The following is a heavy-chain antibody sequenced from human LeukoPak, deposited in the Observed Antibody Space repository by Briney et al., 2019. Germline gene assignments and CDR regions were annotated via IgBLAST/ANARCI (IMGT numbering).Heavy chain of an antibody. D-gene: IGHD2-2*01. Sequence: ASVKVSCEASGYTFTDYYLHWVRQAPGQGLEWMGWISAYNGNTNYAQKLQGRVTMTTDTSTSTAYMELRSLRSDDTAVYYCARGPPTYSNIVVVSDHWFDPWGQGTLVTVSS. CDR2: ISAYNGNT. CDR1: GYTFTDYY. V-gene: IGHV1-18*04. J-gene: IGHJ5*02. CDR3: ARGPPTYSNIVVVSDHWFDP.